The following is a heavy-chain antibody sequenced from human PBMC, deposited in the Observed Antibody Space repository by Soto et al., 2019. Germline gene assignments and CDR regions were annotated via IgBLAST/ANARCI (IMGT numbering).Heavy chain of an antibody. V-gene: IGHV4-59*08. CDR3: ARRLYYDSSGFEGGGMDV. Sequence: SETLSLTCSVFGGSMSPYYWSWIRQSPGKGLEWIANIYYRGNTNYNPSLESRVTISIDTSKNQFSLKLNSLTAADTAVYYCARRLYYDSSGFEGGGMDVWGQGTTVTVSS. J-gene: IGHJ6*02. CDR1: GGSMSPYY. CDR2: IYYRGNT. D-gene: IGHD3-22*01.